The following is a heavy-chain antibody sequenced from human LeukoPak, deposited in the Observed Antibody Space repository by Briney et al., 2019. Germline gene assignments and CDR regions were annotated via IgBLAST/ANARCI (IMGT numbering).Heavy chain of an antibody. CDR3: AKAGEYSRAWYYYYMDV. Sequence: GGSLRLSCAASGFTFSSYSMNWVRQAPGKGLEWVSAISGSGGSTYYADSVKGRFTISRDSSKNTLYLQMNGLRAEDTAVYYCAKAGEYSRAWYYYYMDVWGKGTTVTVSS. D-gene: IGHD6-6*01. CDR1: GFTFSSYS. CDR2: ISGSGGST. J-gene: IGHJ6*03. V-gene: IGHV3-23*01.